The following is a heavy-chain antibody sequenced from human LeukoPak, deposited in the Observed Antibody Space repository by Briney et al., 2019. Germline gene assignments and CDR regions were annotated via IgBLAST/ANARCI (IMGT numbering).Heavy chain of an antibody. J-gene: IGHJ4*02. V-gene: IGHV3-23*01. D-gene: IGHD6-6*01. Sequence: PGGSLRLSCAASGFTFSSYAMSWVRQAPGKGLEWVSAINGSGGSTYYADSVKGRFTISRDNSKNTLYLQMNSLRAEDTAVYYCAKDLSPRKETHSSYGYWGQGTLVTVSS. CDR3: AKDLSPRKETHSSYGY. CDR2: INGSGGST. CDR1: GFTFSSYA.